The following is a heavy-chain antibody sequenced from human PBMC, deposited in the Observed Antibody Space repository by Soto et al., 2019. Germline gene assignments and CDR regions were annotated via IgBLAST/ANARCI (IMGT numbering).Heavy chain of an antibody. V-gene: IGHV1-18*01. CDR1: GYTFTSYG. CDR2: ISAYNGNT. Sequence: QVQLVQSGAEVKKPGASVKVSCKASGYTFTSYGISWVRQAPGQGLEWMGWISAYNGNTNYAQKLQGRVTMTTDPHTSTAYMDRRSLRSDDPAVYYCPRDPRLAVAGTQAGYYYYCMDVWGQGTTVTGSS. D-gene: IGHD6-19*01. CDR3: PRDPRLAVAGTQAGYYYYCMDV. J-gene: IGHJ6*02.